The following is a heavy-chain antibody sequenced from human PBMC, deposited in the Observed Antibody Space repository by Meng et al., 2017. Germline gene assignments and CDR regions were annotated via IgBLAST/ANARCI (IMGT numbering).Heavy chain of an antibody. CDR3: TIQIPYMVRGVIAYFDY. CDR1: GLTFSGSA. D-gene: IGHD3-10*01. V-gene: IGHV3-73*01. J-gene: IGHJ4*02. Sequence: GESLKISCASLGLTFSGSAMHWVRQASGKGLERVGRIRSKANSYATAYAASVKGRFTISRDDSKSTAYLQMNSLKTEDTAVYYCTIQIPYMVRGVIAYFDYWGRGTLVTVSS. CDR2: IRSKANSYAT.